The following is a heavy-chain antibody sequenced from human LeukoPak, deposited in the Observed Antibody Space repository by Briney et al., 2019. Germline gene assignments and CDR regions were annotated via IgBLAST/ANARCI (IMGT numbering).Heavy chain of an antibody. D-gene: IGHD5-18*01. CDR1: GGSISSSNAY. V-gene: IGHV4-39*01. CDR2: IYYSKNT. CDR3: ASPRGFSYGYFDN. Sequence: PSETLSLTCTVSGGSISSSNAYWGWIRQPPGKGLEWIGSIYYSKNTYYNPSLKSRVTISADTSKNQFSLTLGSVSVTDTAVYYCASPRGFSYGYFDNWGQGTLVTVSS. J-gene: IGHJ4*02.